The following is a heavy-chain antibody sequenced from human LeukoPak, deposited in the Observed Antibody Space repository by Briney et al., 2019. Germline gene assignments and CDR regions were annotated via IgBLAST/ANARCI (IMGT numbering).Heavy chain of an antibody. D-gene: IGHD6-19*01. CDR3: TSSGWYSEYYFDY. Sequence: GGSLRLSCAASGFTFSSYAMSWVRQAPGKGLEWVSAISGSGGSTYYADSAKGRFTISRDNSKNTLYLQMNSLRAEDTAVYYCTSSGWYSEYYFDYWGQGTLVTVSS. CDR1: GFTFSSYA. J-gene: IGHJ4*02. CDR2: ISGSGGST. V-gene: IGHV3-23*01.